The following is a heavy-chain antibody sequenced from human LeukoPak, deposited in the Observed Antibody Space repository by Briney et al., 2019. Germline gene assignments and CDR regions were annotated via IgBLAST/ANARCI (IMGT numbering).Heavy chain of an antibody. CDR1: GFTFSSYW. CDR2: IKQDGSEK. V-gene: IGHV3-7*03. Sequence: PGGSLRLSCAASGFTFSSYWMSWVRQAPGKGLEWVANIKQDGSEKYYVDSVKGRFTISRDNAKNSLYLQMNSLRAEDTALYYCASTATLDAFDIWGQGTMVTVSS. D-gene: IGHD2-15*01. J-gene: IGHJ3*02. CDR3: ASTATLDAFDI.